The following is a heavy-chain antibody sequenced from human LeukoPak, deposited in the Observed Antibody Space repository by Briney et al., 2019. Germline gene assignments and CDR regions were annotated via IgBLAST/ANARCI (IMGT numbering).Heavy chain of an antibody. CDR1: GFTFSSYG. CDR2: IWYDGSNK. Sequence: GGSLRLSCAASGFTFSSYGMHWVRQAPGKGLEWVAVIWYDGSNKYYADSVKGRFTISRDNSKNTQYLQMNSLRAEDTAVYYCARDSHWHFDLWGRGTLVTVSS. CDR3: ARDSHWHFDL. V-gene: IGHV3-33*01. J-gene: IGHJ2*01.